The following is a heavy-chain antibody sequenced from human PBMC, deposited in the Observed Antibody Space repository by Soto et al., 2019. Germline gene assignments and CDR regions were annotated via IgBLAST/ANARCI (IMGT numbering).Heavy chain of an antibody. CDR2: ILHSGST. D-gene: IGHD6-19*01. Sequence: QVQLQESGPGLVKPSGTLSLTCAVSGDSISSPKWWTWVRQPPGKGLEWIGDILHSGSTNYNPSLKSRVPISVDKSKNQFSLNLDSVTAADTAVYYCAYSSGWYRHDIWGQGTLVTVSS. CDR3: AYSSGWYRHDI. CDR1: GDSISSPKW. V-gene: IGHV4-4*02. J-gene: IGHJ3*02.